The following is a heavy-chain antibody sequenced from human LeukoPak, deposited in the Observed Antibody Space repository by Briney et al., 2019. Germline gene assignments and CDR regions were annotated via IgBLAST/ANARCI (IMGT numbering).Heavy chain of an antibody. J-gene: IGHJ6*02. V-gene: IGHV3-23*01. CDR2: ISGSGGTT. CDR3: AKDTSGSTSYSYHYGMDV. Sequence: GGSLRLSCVTSGFTFSSYAMSWVRQAPGKGLEWVSVISGSGGTTYYADSVKGRFTISRNNSKSTLYLQMNSLRAEDTAVYYCAKDTSGSTSYSYHYGMDVWGQGTTVTVSS. CDR1: GFTFSSYA. D-gene: IGHD1-26*01.